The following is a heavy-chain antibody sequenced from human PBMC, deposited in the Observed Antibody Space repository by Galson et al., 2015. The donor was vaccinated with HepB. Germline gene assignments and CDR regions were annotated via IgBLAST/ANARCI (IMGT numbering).Heavy chain of an antibody. CDR2: IYTSGST. Sequence: LSLTCTVSGGSISSGSYYWSWIRQPAGKGLEWIGSIYTSGSTNYNPSLKSRVTMSVDTSKNQFSLKLSSVTAADTAVYYCASSGGRDWYFDLWGRGTLVTVSS. CDR1: GGSISSGSYY. CDR3: ASSGGRDWYFDL. J-gene: IGHJ2*01. V-gene: IGHV4-61*02. D-gene: IGHD1-26*01.